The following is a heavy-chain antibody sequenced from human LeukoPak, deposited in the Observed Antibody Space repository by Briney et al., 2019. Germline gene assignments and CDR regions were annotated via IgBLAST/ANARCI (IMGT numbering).Heavy chain of an antibody. CDR1: GGSISSYY. CDR2: IYYSGST. CDR3: ARFGFDWPQGYLDY. J-gene: IGHJ4*02. D-gene: IGHD3-9*01. Sequence: SETLSLTCTVSGGSISSYYWSWIRQPPGKGLEWIGYIYYSGSTNYNPSLKSRVTISVDTSKNQFSLKLSSVTAADTAVYYCARFGFDWPQGYLDYWGQGTLVTVSS. V-gene: IGHV4-59*01.